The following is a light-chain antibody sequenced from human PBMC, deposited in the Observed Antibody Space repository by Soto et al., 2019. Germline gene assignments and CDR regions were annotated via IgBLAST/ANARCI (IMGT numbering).Light chain of an antibody. CDR3: HQRQSWPRT. J-gene: IGKJ1*01. CDR2: GAS. CDR1: QSVSSRY. V-gene: IGKV3-20*01. Sequence: EILLAQSPCPLSLSAGERATLSCRASQSVSSRYLAWYQQKPGQAPRLINYGASSRATGTPDRFSASGSGTDFTLTISDVQPEDFALYYCHQRQSWPRTFGQGTKVDIK.